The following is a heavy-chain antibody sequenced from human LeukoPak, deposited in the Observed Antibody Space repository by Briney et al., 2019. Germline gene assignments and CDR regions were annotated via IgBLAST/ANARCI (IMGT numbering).Heavy chain of an antibody. J-gene: IGHJ4*02. CDR3: ARELATVTNYCDY. V-gene: IGHV4-34*01. CDR1: GGSFSVYY. D-gene: IGHD4-17*01. Sequence: SETLSLTCAVYGGSFSVYYWSWIRQPPGKGLEWIGEINHSGSTNYNPSLKSRVTISVDTSKNQFSLKLSSVTAADTAVYYCARELATVTNYCDYWGQGTLVTVSS. CDR2: INHSGST.